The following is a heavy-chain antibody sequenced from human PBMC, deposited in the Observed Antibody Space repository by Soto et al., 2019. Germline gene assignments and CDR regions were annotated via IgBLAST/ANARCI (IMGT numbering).Heavy chain of an antibody. CDR1: GGTFSSYA. CDR3: ARDLGGFSGGECPYNGVDA. Sequence: SVNVSCKASGGTFSSYAISWVRRAPGQGLEWMGGIIPIYGTTNYAQKFQDRVTITADESTSTAYMELSSLTSEDAAVYFCARDLGGFSGGECPYNGVDAGGQGPVVTVSS. J-gene: IGHJ5*02. V-gene: IGHV1-69*13. D-gene: IGHD2-21*01. CDR2: IIPIYGTT.